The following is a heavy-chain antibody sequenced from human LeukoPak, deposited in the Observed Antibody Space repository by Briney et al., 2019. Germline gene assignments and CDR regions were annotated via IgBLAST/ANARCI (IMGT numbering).Heavy chain of an antibody. D-gene: IGHD1-26*01. CDR2: IFYSGST. Sequence: SETLSLTCTVSGGSISSGSYYWGWIRQPPGKGLEWIGSIFYSGSTYYNPSLKSRVTISVDTSKNQFSLKLSSVTAADTAVYYCARQRVGDPRYYYMDVWGKGTTVTVSS. J-gene: IGHJ6*03. CDR3: ARQRVGDPRYYYMDV. V-gene: IGHV4-39*01. CDR1: GGSISSGSYY.